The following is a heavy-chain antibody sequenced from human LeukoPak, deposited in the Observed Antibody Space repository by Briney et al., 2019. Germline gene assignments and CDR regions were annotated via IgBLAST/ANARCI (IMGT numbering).Heavy chain of an antibody. CDR3: ARDFGRMADYGDYVY. D-gene: IGHD4-17*01. J-gene: IGHJ4*02. Sequence: GGSLRLSRAASGFTFDDYGMSWVRQAPGKGLEWVSGINWNGGSTGYADSVKGRFTISRDNAKNSLYLQMNSLRAEDTALYYCARDFGRMADYGDYVYWGQGTLVTVSS. V-gene: IGHV3-20*04. CDR2: INWNGGST. CDR1: GFTFDDYG.